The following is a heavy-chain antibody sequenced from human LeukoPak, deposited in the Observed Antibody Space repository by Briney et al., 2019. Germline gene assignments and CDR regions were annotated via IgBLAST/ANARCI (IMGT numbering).Heavy chain of an antibody. J-gene: IGHJ4*02. CDR1: CGSITSTSYY. D-gene: IGHD6-25*01. CDR3: VRQRDSGFFDY. V-gene: IGHV4-39*01. Sequence: SQTLSLTYAGACGSITSTSYYWGWIRQPPWKGLEWIGSVSYSGSTYFNVSLKSRVTISLDTSKNQFSLKLSSVIAADTAVYYCVRQRDSGFFDYWGQGSRVTVSS. CDR2: VSYSGST.